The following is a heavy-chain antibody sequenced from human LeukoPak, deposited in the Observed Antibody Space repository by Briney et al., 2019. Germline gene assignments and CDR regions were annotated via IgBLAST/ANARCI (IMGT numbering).Heavy chain of an antibody. CDR1: GFTFGDYA. V-gene: IGHV3-15*01. CDR2: IKSKTDGGTT. CDR3: TTDVAWGVTDY. J-gene: IGHJ4*02. D-gene: IGHD2-21*02. Sequence: PGRSLRLSCTASGFTFGDYAMSWVRQAPGKGLEWVGRIKSKTDGGTTDYAAPVKGRFTISRDDSKNTLYLQMNSLKTEDTAVYYCTTDVAWGVTDYWGQGTLVTVSS.